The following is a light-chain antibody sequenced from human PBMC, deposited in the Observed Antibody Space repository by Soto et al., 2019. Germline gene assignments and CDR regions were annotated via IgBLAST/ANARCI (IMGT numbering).Light chain of an antibody. CDR3: QQYGSSPLT. Sequence: EIVLTQSPGTLSLSPGERATLSCRASQSVSSYLAWYQQKPGQAPRLLIYDASSRAIGIPDRFSGSGSGTDFTLTISRLEPEDFAVYYCQQYGSSPLTFGGGTKVDIK. CDR2: DAS. V-gene: IGKV3-20*01. J-gene: IGKJ4*01. CDR1: QSVSSY.